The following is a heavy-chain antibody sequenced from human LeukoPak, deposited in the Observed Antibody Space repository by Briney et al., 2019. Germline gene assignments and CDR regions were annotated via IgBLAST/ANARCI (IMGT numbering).Heavy chain of an antibody. CDR1: GYTFTSYD. J-gene: IGHJ6*03. D-gene: IGHD5-24*01. V-gene: IGHV1-8*01. Sequence: GASVKVSCKASGYTFTSYDINWVRQATGQGLEWMGWMNPNSGNTGYAQKFQGRVTMTRNTSISTAYMELSSLRSEDTAVYYCARVESSYKKRNTDYYYYMDVWGKGTTVTVSS. CDR3: ARVESSYKKRNTDYYYYMDV. CDR2: MNPNSGNT.